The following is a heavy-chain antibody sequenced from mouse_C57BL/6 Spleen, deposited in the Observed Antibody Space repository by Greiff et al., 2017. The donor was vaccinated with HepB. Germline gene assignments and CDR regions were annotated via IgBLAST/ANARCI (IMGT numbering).Heavy chain of an antibody. CDR3: AKKWDYYGSSCAMDY. D-gene: IGHD1-1*01. V-gene: IGHV2-5*01. J-gene: IGHJ4*01. CDR2: IWRGGST. Sequence: QVQLKQSGPGLVQPSQSLSITCTVSGFSLTSYGVHWVRQSPGKGLEWLGVIWRGGSTDYNAAFMSRLSITKDNSKSQVFFKMNSLQADDTAIYYCAKKWDYYGSSCAMDYWGQGTSVTVSS. CDR1: GFSLTSYG.